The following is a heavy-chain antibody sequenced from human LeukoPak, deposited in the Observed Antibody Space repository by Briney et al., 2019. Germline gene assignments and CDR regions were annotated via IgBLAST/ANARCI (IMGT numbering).Heavy chain of an antibody. CDR2: ISYSGST. D-gene: IGHD3-16*02. J-gene: IGHJ4*02. V-gene: IGHV4-59*01. Sequence: SETLSLTCTVSGGSISSYYWSWIRQPPGKGLEWIGYISYSGSTNYNPSLKSRVTISVDTSKNQLSLKLSSVTAADTAVYYCAKYVWGSYPTFEDYWGQGTLVTVSS. CDR1: GGSISSYY. CDR3: AKYVWGSYPTFEDY.